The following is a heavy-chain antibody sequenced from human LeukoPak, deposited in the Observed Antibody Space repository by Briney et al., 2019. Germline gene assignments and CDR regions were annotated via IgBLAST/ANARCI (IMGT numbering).Heavy chain of an antibody. CDR3: AKDRALIVVAYNWFDP. V-gene: IGHV3-66*01. J-gene: IGHJ5*02. D-gene: IGHD3-22*01. Sequence: PGGSLRLSCAASGFTVSGNFMSWVRQAPDKGLEWVSVIFSGGDIYYADSVKDRFTISRDISKNTLYLQMNSLRVEDTAVYYCAKDRALIVVAYNWFDPWGQGTLVTVSS. CDR1: GFTVSGNF. CDR2: IFSGGDI.